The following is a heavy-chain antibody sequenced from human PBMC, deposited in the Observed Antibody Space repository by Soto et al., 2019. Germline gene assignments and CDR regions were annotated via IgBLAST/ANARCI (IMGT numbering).Heavy chain of an antibody. CDR2: INWNGGST. CDR3: ARVWSGSRMDV. Sequence: PGGSLRLSCAASGSSFSRSAMTWVRQAPGKGLEWVSSINWNGGSTCYADSVKGRFTISRDNAKNSLFLQINSLRVEDTALYYCARVWSGSRMDVWGQGTTVTVSS. CDR1: GSSFSRSA. V-gene: IGHV3-20*04. J-gene: IGHJ6*02. D-gene: IGHD3-3*01.